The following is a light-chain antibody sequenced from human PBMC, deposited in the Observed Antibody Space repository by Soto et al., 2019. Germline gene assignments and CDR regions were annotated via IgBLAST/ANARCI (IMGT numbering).Light chain of an antibody. CDR3: EQYGSSPRT. V-gene: IGKV3-20*01. Sequence: EIVMTQSPATLSVSPGERATLSWRASQSVSSSYLAWYQQKPGQAPRLLIYGASSRATGIPDRFSGSGSGTDFTLTISRLEPEDSAVYYCEQYGSSPRTFGQGTKVDI. J-gene: IGKJ1*01. CDR1: QSVSSSY. CDR2: GAS.